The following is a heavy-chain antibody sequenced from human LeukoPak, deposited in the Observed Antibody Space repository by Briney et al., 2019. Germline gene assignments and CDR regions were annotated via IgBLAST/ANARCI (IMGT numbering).Heavy chain of an antibody. D-gene: IGHD6-19*01. V-gene: IGHV1-2*02. CDR3: ARQYSSGSGALDY. Sequence: ASVKVSCKASGYTFTGYYMHWVRQAPGQGLEWMGWINPNSGGTNYAQKFQGRVTMTRDTSISTAYMELSRLRSDDTAVYYCARQYSSGSGALDYWGQGTLVTVSS. CDR2: INPNSGGT. J-gene: IGHJ4*02. CDR1: GYTFTGYY.